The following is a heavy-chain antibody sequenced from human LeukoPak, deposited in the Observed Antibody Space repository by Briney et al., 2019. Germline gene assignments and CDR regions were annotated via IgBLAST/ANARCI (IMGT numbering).Heavy chain of an antibody. Sequence: SVKVSCKASGGTFRSYAISWVRQAPGQGLEWMGGIIPIFGTANYAQKFQGRVTITTDESTSTAYMELSSLRSEDTAVYYCAGTDQIQLWPYDYWGQGTLVTVSS. D-gene: IGHD5-18*01. CDR3: AGTDQIQLWPYDY. V-gene: IGHV1-69*05. J-gene: IGHJ4*02. CDR2: IIPIFGTA. CDR1: GGTFRSYA.